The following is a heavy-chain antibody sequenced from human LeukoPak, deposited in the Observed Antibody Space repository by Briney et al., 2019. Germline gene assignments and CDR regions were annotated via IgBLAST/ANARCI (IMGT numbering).Heavy chain of an antibody. CDR2: INHSGST. CDR3: ARGTGSSHYDY. Sequence: SETLSLTCTVSGGSISSCYWSWLRQPPGKGLEWIGEINHSGSTNYNPSLKSRVTISVDTSKNQFSLKLSSVTAADTAVYYCARGTGSSHYDYWGQGTLVTVSS. V-gene: IGHV4-34*01. J-gene: IGHJ4*02. CDR1: GGSISSCY. D-gene: IGHD3-9*01.